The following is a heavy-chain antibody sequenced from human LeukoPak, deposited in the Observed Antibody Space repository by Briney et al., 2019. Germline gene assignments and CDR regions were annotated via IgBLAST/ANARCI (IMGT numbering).Heavy chain of an antibody. J-gene: IGHJ4*02. CDR3: ARAIGIWSGYSY. Sequence: PGGSLRLSCAASGLTVTDNYFSWVRQAPGKGLEWVADIKQDGSEKNYVDSVKGRFTISRDNAKNSLYLQMNSLRAEDTAVYYCARAIGIWSGYSYWGQGTLVTVSS. V-gene: IGHV3-7*01. D-gene: IGHD3-3*01. CDR1: GLTVTDNY. CDR2: IKQDGSEK.